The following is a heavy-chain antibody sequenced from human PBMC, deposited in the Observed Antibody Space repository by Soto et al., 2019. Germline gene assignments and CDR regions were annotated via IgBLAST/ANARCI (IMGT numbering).Heavy chain of an antibody. CDR1: GYTFTSYA. D-gene: IGHD3-3*01. V-gene: IGHV1-3*01. CDR2: INAGNGNT. CDR3: ARAYYDFWSGYDY. J-gene: IGHJ4*02. Sequence: VSVKVSCKASGYTFTSYAMHWVRQAPGQRLEWMGWINAGNGNTKYSQKFQGRVTITRDTSASTAYMELSSLRSEDTAVYYCARAYYDFWSGYDYWGQGTLVTVSS.